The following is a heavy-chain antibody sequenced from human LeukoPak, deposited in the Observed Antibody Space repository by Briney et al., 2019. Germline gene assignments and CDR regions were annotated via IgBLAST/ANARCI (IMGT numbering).Heavy chain of an antibody. CDR2: ISAYNGNT. CDR1: GYTFTIYG. Sequence: ASVKVSCKASGYTFTIYGISWVRQAPGQGIEWMGWISAYNGNTNYAQKLQGRVTMTTDTSTSTAYMELRSLRSDDTAVYYCARGIVVVPAAPPGVYYFDYWGQGTLVTVSS. D-gene: IGHD2-2*01. J-gene: IGHJ4*02. CDR3: ARGIVVVPAAPPGVYYFDY. V-gene: IGHV1-18*04.